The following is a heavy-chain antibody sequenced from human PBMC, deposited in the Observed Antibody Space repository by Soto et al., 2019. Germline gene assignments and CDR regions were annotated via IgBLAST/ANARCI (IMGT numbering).Heavy chain of an antibody. CDR1: GFTFSSYS. CDR2: ISTSSSYI. J-gene: IGHJ4*02. V-gene: IGHV3-21*01. CDR3: ARGGSGRYEDFDY. Sequence: EVQLVESGGGLVKPGGSLRLSCAASGFTFSSYSMNWVRQAPGKGLEWVSSISTSSSYIHYAYSVKGRFTISRDNAKNSMYLQMNSLRAEDTAVYYCARGGSGRYEDFDYWGQGTLVTVSS. D-gene: IGHD6-19*01.